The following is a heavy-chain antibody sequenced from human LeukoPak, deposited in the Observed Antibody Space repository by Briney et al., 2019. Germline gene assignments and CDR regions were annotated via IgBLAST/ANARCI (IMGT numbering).Heavy chain of an antibody. D-gene: IGHD2-21*01. CDR1: GFTVSSNS. V-gene: IGHV3-53*05. Sequence: GGSLRLSCTVSGFTVSSNSMGWVRQAPGKGLEWVSFIYSGGNTHYSDSVKGRFTISRDNAKSSLYLQMNSLRAEDMALYYCAKDGGDRRGYRGSPYYYYLDVWGKGTTVTVSS. CDR3: AKDGGDRRGYRGSPYYYYLDV. J-gene: IGHJ6*03. CDR2: IYSGGNT.